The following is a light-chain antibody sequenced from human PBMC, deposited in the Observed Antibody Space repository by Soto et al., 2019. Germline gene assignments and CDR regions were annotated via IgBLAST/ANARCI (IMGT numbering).Light chain of an antibody. V-gene: IGKV3-20*01. CDR3: QQYGSSGT. CDR2: GAF. J-gene: IGKJ1*01. CDR1: QSVSSIY. Sequence: EIVLTQSPGTLSLSPGERATLSCRASQSVSSIYLAWYQQKPGQAPRLLIYGAFSRATDIPDRFSGSGSGTDFTLTISRLEPEDFAVYYCQQYGSSGTFGQGTKVDIK.